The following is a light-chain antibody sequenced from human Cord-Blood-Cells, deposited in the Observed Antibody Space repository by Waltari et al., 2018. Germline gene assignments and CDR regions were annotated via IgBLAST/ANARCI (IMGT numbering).Light chain of an antibody. CDR2: EGS. V-gene: IGLV2-23*01. Sequence: QSALTQPASVSGSPGQSITISCTGTSSDVGSYNLVSWYQQHSGKAPKLMIYEGSKRPSGVSNRFSGSKSGNTASLTISGLQAEDEADYYCCSYAGNVVFGGGTKLTVL. CDR1: SSDVGSYNL. CDR3: CSYAGNVV. J-gene: IGLJ2*01.